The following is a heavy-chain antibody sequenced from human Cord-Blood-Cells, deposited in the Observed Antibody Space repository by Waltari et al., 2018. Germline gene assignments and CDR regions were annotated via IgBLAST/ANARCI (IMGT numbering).Heavy chain of an antibody. J-gene: IGHJ4*02. V-gene: IGHV4-34*01. CDR3: ARGRFIGYYYGSGSIPFDY. D-gene: IGHD3-10*01. CDR2: INHSGST. Sequence: QVQLQQWGAGLLKPSETLSLTCAVYGGSFSGYYWSWIRQHPGKGLEWIGEINHSGSTNYNPSLKSRVTISVDTSKNQFSLKLSSVTAADTAVYYCARGRFIGYYYGSGSIPFDYWGQGTLVTVSS. CDR1: GGSFSGYY.